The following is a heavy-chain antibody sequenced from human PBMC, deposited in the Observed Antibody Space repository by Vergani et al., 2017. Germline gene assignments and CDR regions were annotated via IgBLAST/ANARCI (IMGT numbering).Heavy chain of an antibody. Sequence: EVQLVESGGGLIQPGGSLRLSCAASGFTVSSNYMSWVRQAPGKGLEWVSAISGSGGSTYYADSVKGRFTISRDNSKNTLYLQMNSLRAEDTAVYYCAKESIRDYGDYGAHWYFDLWGRGTLVTVSS. V-gene: IGHV3-23*04. CDR1: GFTVSSNY. CDR3: AKESIRDYGDYGAHWYFDL. D-gene: IGHD4-17*01. J-gene: IGHJ2*01. CDR2: ISGSGGST.